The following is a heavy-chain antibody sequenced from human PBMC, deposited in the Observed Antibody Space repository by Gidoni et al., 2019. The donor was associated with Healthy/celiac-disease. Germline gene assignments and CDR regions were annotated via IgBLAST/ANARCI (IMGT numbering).Heavy chain of an antibody. V-gene: IGHV4-30-4*01. CDR2: IYYSGST. J-gene: IGHJ4*02. CDR1: GGSISSGDYY. D-gene: IGHD2-2*02. Sequence: QVQLQESGPGLVKPSQTLSLTCTVSGGSISSGDYYWSWTRQPPGKGLEWIGYIYYSGSTYYNPSLKSRVTISVDTSKNQFSLKLSSVTAADTAVYYCARATLGYCSSTSCYNAGGYYFDYWGQGTLVTVSS. CDR3: ARATLGYCSSTSCYNAGGYYFDY.